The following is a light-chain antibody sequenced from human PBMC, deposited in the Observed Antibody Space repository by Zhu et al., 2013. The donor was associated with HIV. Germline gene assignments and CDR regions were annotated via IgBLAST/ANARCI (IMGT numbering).Light chain of an antibody. J-gene: IGKJ5*01. V-gene: IGKV3-20*01. Sequence: EIVLTQSPGTLSLSPGERATLSCRASQSVTASYLAWYQHKPGQAPRLLIYGASSRATGIPDRFSGSGSGTDFTLKISRLEPEDFAVYYCQQYGDSPVTFGQGTRLEIK. CDR3: QQYGDSPVT. CDR1: QSVTASY. CDR2: GAS.